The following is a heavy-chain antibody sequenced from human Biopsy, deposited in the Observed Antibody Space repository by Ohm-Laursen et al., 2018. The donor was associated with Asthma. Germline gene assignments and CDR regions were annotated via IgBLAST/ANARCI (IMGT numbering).Heavy chain of an antibody. J-gene: IGHJ6*02. Sequence: RSLRLSCSATGFTFSSFGMHWVRQTPAKGLEWVAVISFDGSNKYYADSVKGRFTISRDNSKDTLYLQMTSLGAEDSAVYYCARVDGVVEAATRLGGMDVWGQGTTVTVSS. CDR3: ARVDGVVEAATRLGGMDV. V-gene: IGHV3-30*03. CDR1: GFTFSSFG. CDR2: ISFDGSNK. D-gene: IGHD2-15*01.